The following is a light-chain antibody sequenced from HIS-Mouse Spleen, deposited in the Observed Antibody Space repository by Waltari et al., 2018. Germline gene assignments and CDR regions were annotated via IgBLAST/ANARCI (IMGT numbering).Light chain of an antibody. J-gene: IGLJ2*01. CDR2: EDS. V-gene: IGLV3-10*01. Sequence: SYELTQPPSVSVSPGQTARITCSGDALPKKYAYWYQQKSGQAPVLVSYEDSKRPTGIPERVSGYSSGTMATLTISGAQVEDEADYYWYSTDSSGNHRVFGGGTKLTVL. CDR3: YSTDSSGNHRV. CDR1: ALPKKY.